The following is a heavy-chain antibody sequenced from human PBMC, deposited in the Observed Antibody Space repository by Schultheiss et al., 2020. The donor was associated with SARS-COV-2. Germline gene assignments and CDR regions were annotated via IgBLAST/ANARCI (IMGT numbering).Heavy chain of an antibody. Sequence: SQTLSLTCAVYGGSFSGYDWSWIRQPPGKGLEWIGSIYYSGSTYYNPSLKSRVTISVDTSKNQFSLKLSSVTAADTAVYYCARGRYDILTGYMFDPWGQGTLVTVSS. D-gene: IGHD3-9*01. CDR1: GGSFSGYD. CDR3: ARGRYDILTGYMFDP. J-gene: IGHJ5*02. V-gene: IGHV4-34*01. CDR2: IYYSGST.